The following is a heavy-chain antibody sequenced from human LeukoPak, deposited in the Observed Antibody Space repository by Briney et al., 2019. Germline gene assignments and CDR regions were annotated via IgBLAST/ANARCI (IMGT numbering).Heavy chain of an antibody. Sequence: GGSLRLSCAASGFTFNNFWMSWVRQAPGKELEWVANMKQDGSEKYYVDSVKGRFTISRDNAKNSLYLQMNSLRAEDTAVYYCARKNSLDYWGQGTLVTVSS. CDR1: GFTFNNFW. V-gene: IGHV3-7*01. CDR3: ARKNSLDY. D-gene: IGHD2-21*01. CDR2: MKQDGSEK. J-gene: IGHJ4*02.